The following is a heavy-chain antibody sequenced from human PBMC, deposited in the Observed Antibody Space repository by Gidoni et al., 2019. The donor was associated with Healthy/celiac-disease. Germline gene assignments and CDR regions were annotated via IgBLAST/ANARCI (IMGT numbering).Heavy chain of an antibody. Sequence: QVQLVQSGAEGKKPGASVKVACKAYGDTCTGYYLHWVRPAPGQGLEWMGWINPNSGGTNYAQKFQGWVTMTRDTSISTAYMELSRLRSDDTAVYYCARIAMVRGPPGMDVWGQGTTVTVSS. D-gene: IGHD3-10*01. CDR2: INPNSGGT. V-gene: IGHV1-2*04. CDR1: GDTCTGYY. J-gene: IGHJ6*02. CDR3: ARIAMVRGPPGMDV.